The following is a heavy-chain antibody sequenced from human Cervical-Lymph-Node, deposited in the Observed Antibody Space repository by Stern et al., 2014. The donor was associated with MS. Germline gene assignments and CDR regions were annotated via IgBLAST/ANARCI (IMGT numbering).Heavy chain of an antibody. CDR2: VYYSGAT. Sequence: QLQLQESGPGLVKPSETLSLTCAVSGDSISSYTHYWAWIRQPPGKGLEWIGSVYYSGATYYNPYPKSPATISVDTSKNPFSLGLTSVTAADTAVYYCAKHACTGAACPFDLWGQGTLVTVSS. CDR3: AKHACTGAACPFDL. D-gene: IGHD2-8*02. V-gene: IGHV4-39*01. J-gene: IGHJ4*02. CDR1: GDSISSYTHY.